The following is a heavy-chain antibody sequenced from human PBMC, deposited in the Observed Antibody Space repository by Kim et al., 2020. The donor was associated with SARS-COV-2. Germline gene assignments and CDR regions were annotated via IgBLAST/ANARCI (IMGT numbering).Heavy chain of an antibody. CDR2: INPSGGST. CDR3: ARVGDYDSSGSPVWFDP. CDR1: GYTFTSYY. J-gene: IGHJ5*02. Sequence: ASVKVSCKASGYTFTSYYMHWVRQAPGQGLEWMGIINPSGGSTSYAQKFQGRVTMTRDTSTSTVYMELSSLRSEDTAVYYCARVGDYDSSGSPVWFDPWGQGTLVTVSS. V-gene: IGHV1-46*01. D-gene: IGHD3-22*01.